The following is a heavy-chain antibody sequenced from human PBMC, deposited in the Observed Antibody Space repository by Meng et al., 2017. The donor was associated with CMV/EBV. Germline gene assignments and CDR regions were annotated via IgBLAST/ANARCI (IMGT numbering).Heavy chain of an antibody. CDR3: ARDRDTYCNSDTNCPGSEFAF. D-gene: IGHD2/OR15-2a*01. Sequence: SETLSLTCTVSGGSISSYYWSWIRQPPGKGLEWIGYIYYSGSTNYNPSLKSRVTISVDTSKNQFSLKLSSVTAADTAVYYCARDRDTYCNSDTNCPGSEFAFWGQGILVTVSS. CDR2: IYYSGST. CDR1: GGSISSYY. J-gene: IGHJ1*01. V-gene: IGHV4-59*01.